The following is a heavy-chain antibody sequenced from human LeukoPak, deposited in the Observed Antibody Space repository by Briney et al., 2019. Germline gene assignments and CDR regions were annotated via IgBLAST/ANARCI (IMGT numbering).Heavy chain of an antibody. D-gene: IGHD3-10*01. CDR3: ARAQYGSGSFWSFDI. J-gene: IGHJ3*02. V-gene: IGHV3-13*04. CDR1: GFTFSSYD. CDR2: IGTAGDT. Sequence: GGSLRLSCAASGFTFSSYDMHWVRQATGKGLEWVSAIGTAGDTYYPGSVKGRFTISRENAKNSLYLQMNGLRAGDTAVYYCARAQYGSGSFWSFDIWGQGTMVTVSS.